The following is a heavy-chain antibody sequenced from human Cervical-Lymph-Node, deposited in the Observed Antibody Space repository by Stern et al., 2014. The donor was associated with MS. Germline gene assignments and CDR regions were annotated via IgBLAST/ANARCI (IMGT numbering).Heavy chain of an antibody. J-gene: IGHJ3*02. CDR1: GGSISSGGYS. CDR2: IYHSGSP. Sequence: QLQLQESGSGLVKPSQTLSLTCAVSGGSISSGGYSWSWIRQPPGKGLEWIGYIYHSGSPYYTPSLKSRVPISVDRSKNQFSLKLSSVTAADTAVYYCARSSTVTPNAFDIWGQGTMVTVSS. D-gene: IGHD4-17*01. V-gene: IGHV4-30-2*01. CDR3: ARSSTVTPNAFDI.